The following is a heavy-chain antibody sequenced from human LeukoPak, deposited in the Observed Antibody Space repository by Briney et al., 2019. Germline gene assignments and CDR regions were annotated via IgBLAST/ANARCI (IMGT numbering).Heavy chain of an antibody. CDR1: GFTFSGYG. Sequence: GGSLRLSCAASGFTFSGYGMHWVRQAPGKGLEWVAFIRYDGSNKYYADSVKGRFTISRDNSKNTLYLQMNSLRAEDTAVYYCAKEEVSSGSSRIAVAVHFDYWGQGTLVTVSS. V-gene: IGHV3-30*02. CDR3: AKEEVSSGSSRIAVAVHFDY. CDR2: IRYDGSNK. J-gene: IGHJ4*02. D-gene: IGHD6-19*01.